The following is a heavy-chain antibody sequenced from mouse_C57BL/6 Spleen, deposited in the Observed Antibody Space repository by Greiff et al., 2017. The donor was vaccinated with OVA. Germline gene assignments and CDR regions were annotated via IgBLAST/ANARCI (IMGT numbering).Heavy chain of an antibody. CDR1: GYTFTSYW. CDR3: ARTDYYGGVFDY. J-gene: IGHJ2*01. CDR2: IDPSDSYT. D-gene: IGHD1-1*01. Sequence: QVQLQQPGAELVKPGASVKLSCKASGYTFTSYWMQWVKQRPGQGLEWIGEIDPSDSYTNYNQKFKGKATLTVDTSSSTAYMQLSSLTSEDSAVYYCARTDYYGGVFDYWGQGTTLTVSS. V-gene: IGHV1-50*01.